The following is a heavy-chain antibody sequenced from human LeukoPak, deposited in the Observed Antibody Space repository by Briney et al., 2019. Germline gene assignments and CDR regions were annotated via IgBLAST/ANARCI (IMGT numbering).Heavy chain of an antibody. CDR3: ARVRKGYDFWSGYYTGGYFDY. Sequence: SETLSLTCTVSGGSISSGGYYWSWIRQHPGKGLEWIGYIYYSGSTYYNPSLKSRVTISVDTSKNQFSLKLSSVTAADTAVYYCARVRKGYDFWSGYYTGGYFDYWGQGTLVTVSS. J-gene: IGHJ4*02. V-gene: IGHV4-31*03. CDR1: GGSISSGGYY. D-gene: IGHD3-3*01. CDR2: IYYSGST.